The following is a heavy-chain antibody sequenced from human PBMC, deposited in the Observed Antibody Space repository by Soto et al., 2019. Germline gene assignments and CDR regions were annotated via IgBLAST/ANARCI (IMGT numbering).Heavy chain of an antibody. D-gene: IGHD6-19*01. Sequence: SETLSLTCTVSGGSVSSGSYYWSWIRQPPGKGLEWIGYIYYSGSTNYNPSLKSRVTISVDTSKNQFSLKLSSVTAADTAVYYCARRIAVAGLTFDYWGQGTLVTVSS. CDR2: IYYSGST. J-gene: IGHJ4*02. CDR3: ARRIAVAGLTFDY. CDR1: GGSVSSGSYY. V-gene: IGHV4-61*01.